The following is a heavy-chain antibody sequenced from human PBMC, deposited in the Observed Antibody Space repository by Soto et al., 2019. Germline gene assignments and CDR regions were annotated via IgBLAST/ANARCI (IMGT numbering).Heavy chain of an antibody. CDR3: ARVGAYCSGGSCSDSGFDY. J-gene: IGHJ4*02. CDR1: GYSISSGYY. D-gene: IGHD2-15*01. CDR2: IYHSGST. V-gene: IGHV4-38-2*01. Sequence: SETLSLTCAVSGYSISSGYYWGWIRQPPGKGLEWIGSIYHSGSTYYNPSLKSRVTISVDTSKSQFSLKLSSVTAADTAVYYCARVGAYCSGGSCSDSGFDYWGQGTLVTVSS.